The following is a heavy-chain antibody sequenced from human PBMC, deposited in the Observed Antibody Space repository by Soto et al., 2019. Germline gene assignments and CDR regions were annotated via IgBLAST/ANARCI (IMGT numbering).Heavy chain of an antibody. V-gene: IGHV3-23*01. D-gene: IGHD3-10*01. Sequence: GSLGLACAASGFTFSSYSMSWVRQAAGKGLEWVSGFRSGGDDDTTYYADSVRGRFTISRDNSKNTLFLQMNSLRAEDTAIYYCAKKVNSGSGSQFFDYWGQGTLVTVYS. CDR1: GFTFSSYS. CDR2: FRSGGDDDTT. CDR3: AKKVNSGSGSQFFDY. J-gene: IGHJ4*02.